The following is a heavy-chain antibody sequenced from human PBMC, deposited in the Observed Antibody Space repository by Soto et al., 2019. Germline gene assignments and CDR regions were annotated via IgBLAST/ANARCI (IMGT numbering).Heavy chain of an antibody. Sequence: SETLSLTCAVSGDSISSGDYYWTWIRQPPGKGLEWIGYIHYDGTTYYNPSLKSRLTMSLDTSKNQFSLKLTSVTAADTAVYYCARDRCTTTSCYSWFDPWGQGTLVTVSS. V-gene: IGHV4-30-4*01. CDR2: IHYDGTT. CDR1: GDSISSGDYY. J-gene: IGHJ5*02. CDR3: ARDRCTTTSCYSWFDP. D-gene: IGHD2-2*01.